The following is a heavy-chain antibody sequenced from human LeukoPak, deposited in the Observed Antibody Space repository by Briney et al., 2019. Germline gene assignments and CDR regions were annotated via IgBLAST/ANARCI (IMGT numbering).Heavy chain of an antibody. CDR2: ISGSGGST. CDR1: GFTFSSYA. J-gene: IGHJ4*02. CDR3: ARDFYDSSGYYYRFDY. V-gene: IGHV3-23*01. Sequence: PGGSLRLSCAASGFTFSSYAMSWVRQAPGKGLEWVSAISGSGGSTYYADPVKGRFTISRDNSKNTLYLQMNSLRAEDTAVYYCARDFYDSSGYYYRFDYWGQGTLVTVSS. D-gene: IGHD3-22*01.